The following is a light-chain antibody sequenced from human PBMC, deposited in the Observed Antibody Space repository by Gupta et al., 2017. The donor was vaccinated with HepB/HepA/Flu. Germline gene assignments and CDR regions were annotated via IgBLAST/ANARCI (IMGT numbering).Light chain of an antibody. CDR2: GAS. CDR3: HQYNNWPPWT. Sequence: EIVMTQSPATLSVSPGERATLSSRASQSVSSNLAWYQQRPGQAPRLLIYGASTRATGVPARFSGSGSGTEFTLTISSLQSEDFAVYFCHQYNNWPPWTFGQGTEVEIK. J-gene: IGKJ1*01. CDR1: QSVSSN. V-gene: IGKV3-15*01.